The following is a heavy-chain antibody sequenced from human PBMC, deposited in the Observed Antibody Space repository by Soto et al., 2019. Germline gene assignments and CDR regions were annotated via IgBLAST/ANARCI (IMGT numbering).Heavy chain of an antibody. CDR1: GGSFSGYY. CDR3: ARAENDFWRTDAFDI. D-gene: IGHD3-3*01. V-gene: IGHV4-34*01. CDR2: INHSGST. J-gene: IGHJ3*02. Sequence: SETLSLTCAVYGGSFSGYYWSWIRQPPGKGLEWIGEINHSGSTNYNPSLKSRVTISVDTSKNQFSLKLSSVTAADTAVYYCARAENDFWRTDAFDIWSQGTMVTVSS.